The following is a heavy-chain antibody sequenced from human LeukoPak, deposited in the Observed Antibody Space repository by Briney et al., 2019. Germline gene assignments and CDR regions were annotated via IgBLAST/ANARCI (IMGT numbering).Heavy chain of an antibody. J-gene: IGHJ4*02. V-gene: IGHV3-9*01. CDR1: GFTFDDYA. Sequence: SGGSLRLSCAASGFTFDDYAMHWVRQAPGKGLEWVSGISWNSGSIGYADSVKGRFTISRDNAKNSLYLQMNSLRAEDTALYYCAKDTSPSRSLSGWKPDYWGQGTLVTVSS. CDR2: ISWNSGSI. D-gene: IGHD6-19*01. CDR3: AKDTSPSRSLSGWKPDY.